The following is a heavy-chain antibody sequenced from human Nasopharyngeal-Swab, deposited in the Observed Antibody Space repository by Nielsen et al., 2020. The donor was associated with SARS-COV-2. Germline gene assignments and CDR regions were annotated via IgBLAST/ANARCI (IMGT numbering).Heavy chain of an antibody. J-gene: IGHJ6*02. D-gene: IGHD5-24*01. Sequence: GSLRLSCAVYGDSFSGFYWNWIRQAPGKGLEWIGEINHNERTNYNPSLKSRIAMLVDTSNNQVSLKVSSVSAGDTAVYYCARAGRVGDAYTGLDVWGQGTTVTVSS. CDR2: INHNERT. V-gene: IGHV4-34*01. CDR3: ARAGRVGDAYTGLDV. CDR1: GDSFSGFY.